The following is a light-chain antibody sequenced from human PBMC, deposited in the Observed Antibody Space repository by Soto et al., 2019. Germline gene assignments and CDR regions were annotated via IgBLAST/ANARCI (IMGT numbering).Light chain of an antibody. Sequence: AIRMSQSPCSLSAFTGDRVTITCRASQGISSYLSWYQQKPGKAPKLLIYAASTLQSGVPSRFSGSGSGTDFTLTISCLQSEDFATYYCQQYYSYPRGFGPGTKVDIK. CDR3: QQYYSYPRG. J-gene: IGKJ3*01. V-gene: IGKV1-8*01. CDR2: AAS. CDR1: QGISSY.